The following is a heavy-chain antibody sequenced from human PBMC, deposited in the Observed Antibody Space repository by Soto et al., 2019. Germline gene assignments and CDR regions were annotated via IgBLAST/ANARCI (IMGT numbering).Heavy chain of an antibody. CDR2: INAGNGNT. J-gene: IGHJ3*02. CDR1: GYTFTSYV. CDR3: ARDPGTRASDI. D-gene: IGHD3-10*01. Sequence: QVQLVQSGAEVKKPGASVKVSCKASGYTFTSYVMHWVRQAPGQRLEWMGWINAGNGNTKYSQNFQGRVTITRDTSANTAYMELSSLISADTAVYYCARDPGTRASDIWGQGTMVTVSP. V-gene: IGHV1-3*01.